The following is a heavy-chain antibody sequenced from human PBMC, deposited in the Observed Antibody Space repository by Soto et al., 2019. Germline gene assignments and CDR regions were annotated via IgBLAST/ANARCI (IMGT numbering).Heavy chain of an antibody. J-gene: IGHJ4*02. V-gene: IGHV4-34*01. CDR2: INHSGST. CDR3: ARVGCSGGSCYFDY. D-gene: IGHD2-15*01. Sequence: SETLSLTCAVYGGSFSGYYWSWIRQPPGKGLEWVGEINHSGSTNYNPSLKSRVTISVDTSKNQFSLKLGSVTAADTAVYYCARVGCSGGSCYFDYWGQGTLVTVSS. CDR1: GGSFSGYY.